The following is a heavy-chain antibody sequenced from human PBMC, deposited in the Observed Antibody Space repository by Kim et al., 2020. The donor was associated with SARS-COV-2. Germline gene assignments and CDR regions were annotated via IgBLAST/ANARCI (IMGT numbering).Heavy chain of an antibody. V-gene: IGHV3-23*01. Sequence: GGSLRLSCGASGFIFTNYAMSWVRQAPGKGLEWVSIISGSGAETHYADSVKGRFTISRDNSKNTVFLDMNSVRDDDTAVYYCAKGDCSSSSCYTTDFWGRGTLVTVSS. D-gene: IGHD2-2*02. CDR3: AKGDCSSSSCYTTDF. CDR1: GFIFTNYA. CDR2: ISGSGAET. J-gene: IGHJ4*02.